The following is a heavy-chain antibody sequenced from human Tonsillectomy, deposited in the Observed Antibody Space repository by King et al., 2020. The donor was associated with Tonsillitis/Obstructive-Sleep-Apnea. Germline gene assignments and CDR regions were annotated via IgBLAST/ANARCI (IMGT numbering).Heavy chain of an antibody. V-gene: IGHV3-43*02. CDR1: GFIFDDYA. CDR2: ISGDGDTT. J-gene: IGHJ6*03. Sequence: VQLVESGGGVVQPGGSLRLSCAASGFIFDDYAVHWVRQAPGKGLEWVSLISGDGDTTYYGDSVKGRFTISRDNSKNSLHLQMNSLRTEDTALYYCARDRDRAPNYYVYRDVWGKGTTVTVSS. CDR3: ARDRDRAPNYYVYRDV.